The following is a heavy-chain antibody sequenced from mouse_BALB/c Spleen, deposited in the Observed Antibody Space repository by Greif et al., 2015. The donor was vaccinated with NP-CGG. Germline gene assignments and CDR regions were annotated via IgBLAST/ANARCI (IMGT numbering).Heavy chain of an antibody. CDR2: VRSKANNHAT. V-gene: IGHV6-6*01. CDR3: PPSWDGGFAY. J-gene: IGHJ3*01. D-gene: IGHD4-1*01. CDR1: GFTFSDAW. Sequence: EGMLVESGGGLVQPGGSMKLSCAASGFTFSDAWMDWVRQSPEKGLEWVAEVRSKANNHATYYAESVKGRFTISSDYSKSSVCLQTHSAKAEDTGVYYCPPSWDGGFAYWGQGTLLTVSA.